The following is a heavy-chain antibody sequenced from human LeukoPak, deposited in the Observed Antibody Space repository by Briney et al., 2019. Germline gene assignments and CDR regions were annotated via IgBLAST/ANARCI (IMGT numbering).Heavy chain of an antibody. CDR2: INHSGST. D-gene: IGHD2-2*01. CDR3: ARGCSSTSCYYY. J-gene: IGHJ4*02. V-gene: IGHV4-34*01. CDR1: GGSFSGYY. Sequence: PSGTLSLTCAVYGGSFSGYYWSWIRQSPGKGLEWIGEINHSGSTNYNPSLKSRVTISVDTSKNQFSLKLSSVTAADTAVYYCARGCSSTSCYYYWGQGTLVTVSS.